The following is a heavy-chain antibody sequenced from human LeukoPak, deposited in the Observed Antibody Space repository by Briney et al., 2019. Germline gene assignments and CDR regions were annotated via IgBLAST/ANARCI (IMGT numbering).Heavy chain of an antibody. V-gene: IGHV3-49*04. CDR2: IRNKADGGTT. CDR1: GFTFGDYG. Sequence: GGSLRLSCRASGFTFGDYGLSWVRQAPGKGLEWVAVIRNKADGGTTDYAASVKGRFTISRDDSKSIAYLQMNSLKTEDTAVYYCTRGFYSDGRWFSGYFQHWGQGTLVSVSS. CDR3: TRGFYSDGRWFSGYFQH. J-gene: IGHJ1*01. D-gene: IGHD2-15*01.